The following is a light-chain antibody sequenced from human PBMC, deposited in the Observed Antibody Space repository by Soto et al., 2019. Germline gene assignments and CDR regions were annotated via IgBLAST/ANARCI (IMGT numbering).Light chain of an antibody. CDR1: RNDIGGYNY. V-gene: IGLV2-14*01. CDR3: SSYTSTSTVI. Sequence: QSALTQPASVSGSPGQSITISCTGTRNDIGGYNYVSWYQQHPGKAPKLLIFEVSNRPSGVSNRFSGSKSGNTASLTISGLQSEDEADYYCSSYTSTSTVIFGGGTKLTVL. CDR2: EVS. J-gene: IGLJ2*01.